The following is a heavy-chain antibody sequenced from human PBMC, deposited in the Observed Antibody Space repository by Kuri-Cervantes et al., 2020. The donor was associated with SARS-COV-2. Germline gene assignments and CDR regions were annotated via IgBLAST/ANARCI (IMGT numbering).Heavy chain of an antibody. CDR3: ARAYDYAPTNFDY. D-gene: IGHD3-16*01. CDR1: GGSISSGSYY. CDR2: IYTSGST. V-gene: IGHV4-61*02. Sequence: LRLSCTVSGGSISSGSYYWSWIRQPAGKGLEWIGRIYTSGSTNYNPSLKSRVTISVDTSKNQFSLKLSSVTAADTAVYYCARAYDYAPTNFDYWGQGTLVTVSS. J-gene: IGHJ4*02.